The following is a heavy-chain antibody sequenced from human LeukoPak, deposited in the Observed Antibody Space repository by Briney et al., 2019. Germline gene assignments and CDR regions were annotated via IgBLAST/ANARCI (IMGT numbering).Heavy chain of an antibody. CDR1: GGSFSGYY. Sequence: SETLSLTCAVYGGSFSGYYWSWIRQPPGKGLEWIGEINHSGSTNYNPSLKSRVTISVDTSKNQFSLKLSSVTAADTAVYYCARGHDGSGYYWGQGTLVTVSS. D-gene: IGHD3-22*01. J-gene: IGHJ4*02. CDR3: ARGHDGSGYY. CDR2: INHSGST. V-gene: IGHV4-34*01.